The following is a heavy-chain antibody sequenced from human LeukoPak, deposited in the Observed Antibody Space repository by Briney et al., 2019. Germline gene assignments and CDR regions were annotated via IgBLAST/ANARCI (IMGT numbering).Heavy chain of an antibody. D-gene: IGHD6-13*01. CDR3: ARVKGGIAAAGNYFDY. Sequence: GGSLRLSCAASGFAFSSYAMHWVRQGPDKGLEWVALVSYDGGSKYYADSVKGRITISRDNSKNTLHLQMNSLRTEDTAVYYCARVKGGIAAAGNYFDYWGQGTLVTVSS. J-gene: IGHJ4*02. CDR1: GFAFSSYA. CDR2: VSYDGGSK. V-gene: IGHV3-30-3*01.